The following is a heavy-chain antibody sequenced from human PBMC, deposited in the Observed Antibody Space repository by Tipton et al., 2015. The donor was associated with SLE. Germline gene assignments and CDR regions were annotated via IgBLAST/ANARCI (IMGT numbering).Heavy chain of an antibody. J-gene: IGHJ4*02. CDR2: INHVGRT. CDR1: GGSLSGYY. V-gene: IGHV4-34*01. CDR3: AWRYNWNIKDYVEN. D-gene: IGHD1/OR15-1a*01. Sequence: LRLSCAVYGGSLSGYYWRWIRQSPGKGLEGVDEINHVGRTKYNPSLRRRATISIDTSKNQFSLKLTSVTAADTAVYYCAWRYNWNIKDYVENWGQGTPVTVPS.